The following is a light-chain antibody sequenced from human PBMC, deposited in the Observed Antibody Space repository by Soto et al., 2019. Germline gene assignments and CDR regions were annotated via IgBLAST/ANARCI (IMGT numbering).Light chain of an antibody. CDR3: QRQQYNSFLFT. V-gene: IGKV1-5*01. CDR2: DAS. CDR1: QSISNW. Sequence: DIQMTQSPSTLSASVGDRVTITCRASQSISNWLAWYQQKPGKAPKLLIYDASSLESGVPSRFSCSGSGTEFTLTISSLQPDDFATYYCQRQQYNSFLFTFGPGTKVYFK. J-gene: IGKJ3*01.